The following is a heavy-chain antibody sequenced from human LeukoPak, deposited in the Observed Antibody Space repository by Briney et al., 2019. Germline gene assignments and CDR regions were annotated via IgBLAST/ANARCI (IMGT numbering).Heavy chain of an antibody. D-gene: IGHD6-19*01. CDR2: ISTDGSRI. Sequence: PGGSLRLSCAASGFTFSNSAMYWVRQAPGKGLEYVSVISTDGSRIYYADSVKGRFTISRDNSKNTLYLQMGSLRAEDMAVYYCTRGLVISTSGWYDTFDYWGQGALVTVSS. CDR1: GFTFSNSA. J-gene: IGHJ4*02. CDR3: TRGLVISTSGWYDTFDY. V-gene: IGHV3-64*02.